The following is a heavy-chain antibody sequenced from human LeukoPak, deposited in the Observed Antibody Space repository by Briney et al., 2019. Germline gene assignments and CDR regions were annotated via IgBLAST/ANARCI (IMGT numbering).Heavy chain of an antibody. V-gene: IGHV3-7*01. CDR1: GFTFSSYW. CDR3: ARGDGHGSGIYSKPPFNS. J-gene: IGHJ5*01. Sequence: GGSLRLSCAASGFTFSSYWMSWVRQAPGKGLEWVANIKQDGSEKYYVDSVKGRFTISRDNAKNSLYLQMNSLRAEGMAVYYCARGDGHGSGIYSKPPFNSWGQGTVVTVSS. D-gene: IGHD3-10*01. CDR2: IKQDGSEK.